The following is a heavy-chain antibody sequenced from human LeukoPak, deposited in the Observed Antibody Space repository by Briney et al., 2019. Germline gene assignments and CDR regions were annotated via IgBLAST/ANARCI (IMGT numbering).Heavy chain of an antibody. CDR2: LYYSGST. Sequence: SETLSLTCTVSGGSISSYYWSWIRQPPGKGLEWIGYLYYSGSTNYNPSLKSRDTLSVDTSQSQLSLKLSCVSAAVPAVYYCARNTLDSSSYYFVYWGQGTLVTVSS. CDR1: GGSISSYY. J-gene: IGHJ4*02. V-gene: IGHV4-59*01. D-gene: IGHD6-6*01. CDR3: ARNTLDSSSYYFVY.